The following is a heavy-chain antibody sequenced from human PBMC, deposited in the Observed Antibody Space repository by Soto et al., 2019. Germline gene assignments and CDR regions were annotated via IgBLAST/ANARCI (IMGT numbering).Heavy chain of an antibody. Sequence: EVQLVESGGGLVKPGGSLRLSCADSEFIFSNYSMNWVRQAPGKGLEWVSSISSSSTYIYYADLVKGRFTISRDNAKNSLYLKINSLRAEDTPVYYCAMSSGSGYVPDYWGQGPLVTVSS. CDR1: EFIFSNYS. CDR3: AMSSGSGYVPDY. J-gene: IGHJ4*02. CDR2: ISSSSTYI. D-gene: IGHD5-12*01. V-gene: IGHV3-21*01.